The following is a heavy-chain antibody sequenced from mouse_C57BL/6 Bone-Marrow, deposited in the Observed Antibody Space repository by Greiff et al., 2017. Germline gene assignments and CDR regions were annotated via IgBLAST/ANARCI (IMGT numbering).Heavy chain of an antibody. Sequence: EVQVVESGGDLVKPGGSLKLSCAASGFTFSSYSMSWVRQTPDKRLEWVATISSGGSYTYYPDSVKGRFTISRDNAKNTLYLQMSSLKSEDTAMYYCARAYFYGSWFAYWGQGTLVTVSA. D-gene: IGHD1-1*01. J-gene: IGHJ3*01. V-gene: IGHV5-6*01. CDR3: ARAYFYGSWFAY. CDR2: ISSGGSYT. CDR1: GFTFSSYS.